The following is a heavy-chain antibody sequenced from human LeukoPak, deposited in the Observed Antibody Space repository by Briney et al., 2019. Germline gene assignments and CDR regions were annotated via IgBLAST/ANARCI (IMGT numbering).Heavy chain of an antibody. CDR2: ISARGGTT. J-gene: IGHJ5*02. CDR3: AKESREYCSSTSCPNWFDL. Sequence: GGSLRLSCAASGFTFNSYAMSWVRQAPGKGLEWVSAISARGGTTYYADSVKGRFTISRDNSENTLFLQMNSLRAEDMAVYYCAKESREYCSSTSCPNWFDLWGQGTLVTVSS. D-gene: IGHD2-2*01. CDR1: GFTFNSYA. V-gene: IGHV3-23*01.